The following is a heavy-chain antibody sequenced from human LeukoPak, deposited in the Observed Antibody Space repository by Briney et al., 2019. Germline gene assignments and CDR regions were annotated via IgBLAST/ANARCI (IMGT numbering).Heavy chain of an antibody. CDR3: AKAKSGVAGSLYFDY. CDR2: ISWNSGSI. D-gene: IGHD6-19*01. J-gene: IGHJ4*02. V-gene: IGHV3-9*01. Sequence: GGSLRLSCAASGFTFDDYATHWVRQAPGKGLEWVSGISWNSGSIGYADSVKGRFTISRDNAKNSLYLQMNSLRAEDTALYYCAKAKSGVAGSLYFDYWGQGTLVTVSS. CDR1: GFTFDDYA.